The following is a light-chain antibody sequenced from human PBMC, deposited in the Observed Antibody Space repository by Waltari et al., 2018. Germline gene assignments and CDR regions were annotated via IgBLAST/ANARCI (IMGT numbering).Light chain of an antibody. Sequence: EIVMTQSPATLSVSPGERATLSCRASQSVSNNLAWYQQNPGQAPRLLLYGAYTRATGISARFSGSGSGTDFTLTINSLQSEDFAVYYCQQYKNWPRTFGPGTKVEIK. CDR3: QQYKNWPRT. CDR1: QSVSNN. V-gene: IGKV3-15*01. CDR2: GAY. J-gene: IGKJ3*01.